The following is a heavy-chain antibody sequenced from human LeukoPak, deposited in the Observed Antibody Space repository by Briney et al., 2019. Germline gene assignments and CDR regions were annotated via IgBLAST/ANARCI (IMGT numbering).Heavy chain of an antibody. CDR2: IGVTGDT. V-gene: IGHV3-13*01. D-gene: IGHD2-15*01. CDR1: GFTFSKDD. Sequence: GGSLRLSCAASGFTFSKDDFHWVRQAPGKGLEWVAAIGVTGDTYYADSVKGRFTISREDAANSLYLQMRSLGAGDTALYYCTKEFCGSRAASAGGSYYDFWGRGALVTVSS. CDR3: TKEFCGSRAASAGGSYYDF. J-gene: IGHJ2*01.